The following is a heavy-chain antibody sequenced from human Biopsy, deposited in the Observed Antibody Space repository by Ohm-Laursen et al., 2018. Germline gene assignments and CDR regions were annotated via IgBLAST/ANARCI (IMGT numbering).Heavy chain of an antibody. Sequence: SDTLSLTCTVSGDSISSYYWSWIRQPPGKGLEWIGYVYYTGSTDYNPSLQSRVTISVDTSKNHFPLRLRSGTPADTAIYYCARDRGFYSDRAVPGYFDLWGRGTLVTVSS. D-gene: IGHD3-22*01. V-gene: IGHV4-59*01. CDR2: VYYTGST. CDR1: GDSISSYY. J-gene: IGHJ2*01. CDR3: ARDRGFYSDRAVPGYFDL.